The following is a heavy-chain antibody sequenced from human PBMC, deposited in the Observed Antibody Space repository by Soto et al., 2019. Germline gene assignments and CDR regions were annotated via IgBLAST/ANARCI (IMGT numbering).Heavy chain of an antibody. D-gene: IGHD3-9*01. CDR3: ARGKVLRYFDWLLAPRYYYYGMDV. CDR1: GYTFTSYD. V-gene: IGHV1-8*01. CDR2: MNPNSGNT. Sequence: ASVKVSCKASGYTFTSYDINWVRQATGQGLEWMGWMNPNSGNTGYAQKFQGRVTMTRNTSISTAYMELSSLRSEDTAVYYCARGKVLRYFDWLLAPRYYYYGMDVWGQGTTVTVSS. J-gene: IGHJ6*02.